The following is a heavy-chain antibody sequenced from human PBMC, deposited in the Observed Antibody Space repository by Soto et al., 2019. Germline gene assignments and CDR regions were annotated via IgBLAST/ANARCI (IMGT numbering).Heavy chain of an antibody. CDR3: ARAVNHDFWSGYSPFDY. CDR2: IYYNGDT. D-gene: IGHD3-3*01. V-gene: IGHV4-31*03. Sequence: TLSLTCSVSGGSTSSGGFYWSWIRHHPGKGLEWIGYIYYNGDTYYNPSLKNRVTISVDTSNNQFSPNLSSVTAADTAVYYCARAVNHDFWSGYSPFDYWSQGTLVTVSS. J-gene: IGHJ4*02. CDR1: GGSTSSGGFY.